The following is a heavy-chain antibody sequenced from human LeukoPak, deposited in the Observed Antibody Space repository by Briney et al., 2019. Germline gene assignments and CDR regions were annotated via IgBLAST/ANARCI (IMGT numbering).Heavy chain of an antibody. V-gene: IGHV4-59*01. Sequence: SETLSLTCTVSGGSISSYYWSWIRQPPGKGLEWIGYIYYSGSTNYNPSLKSRVTISVDTSKNQFSLKLSSVTAADTAVYYCARGTSGSGSYYNPFDYWGQGTLVTVSS. CDR2: IYYSGST. J-gene: IGHJ4*02. D-gene: IGHD3-10*01. CDR3: ARGTSGSGSYYNPFDY. CDR1: GGSISSYY.